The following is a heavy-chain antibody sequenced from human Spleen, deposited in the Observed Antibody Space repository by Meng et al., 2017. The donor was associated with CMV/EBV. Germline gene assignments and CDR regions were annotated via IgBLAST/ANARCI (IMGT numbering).Heavy chain of an antibody. V-gene: IGHV1-69*13. J-gene: IGHJ3*02. CDR3: ARGRFASPNAYDM. CDR1: GGIFRTSA. Sequence: SVKVSCKASGGIFRTSAITWVRQTPGQGLEWMGGIIPAFGTPNYAQKFQGRVTVTADDSTGTAYLELRSLTSDDTVMYFCARGRFASPNAYDMWGQGTKVTVSS. D-gene: IGHD3-3*01. CDR2: IIPAFGTP.